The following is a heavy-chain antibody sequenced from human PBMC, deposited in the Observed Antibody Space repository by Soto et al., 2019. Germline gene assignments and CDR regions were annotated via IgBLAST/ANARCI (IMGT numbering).Heavy chain of an antibody. CDR2: IIPIFGTA. J-gene: IGHJ4*02. V-gene: IGHV1-69*01. CDR3: ARGRRAHDYGDPGIGPAFDLLGSYFDY. Sequence: QVQLVQSGAEVKKPGSSVKVSCKASGGTFSSYAISWVRQAPGQGLEWMGGIIPIFGTANYAQKFQGRVTITADESTSTAYMELSSLRSEDTAVYYCARGRRAHDYGDPGIGPAFDLLGSYFDYWGQGTLFTVSS. CDR1: GGTFSSYA. D-gene: IGHD4-17*01.